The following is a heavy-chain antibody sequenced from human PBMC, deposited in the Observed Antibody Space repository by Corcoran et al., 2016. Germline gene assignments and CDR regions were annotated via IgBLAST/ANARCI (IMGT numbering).Heavy chain of an antibody. CDR2: IKQDGSEK. V-gene: IGHV3-7*01. Sequence: EVQLVESGGGLVQPGWSLRLSCAASGFTFSSYWMSWVRQAPGKGLEWVANIKQDGSEKYYVDSVKGRFTISRDNAKNSLYLQMNSLRAEDTAVYYCARGFYCSSTSCPYYGMDVWGQGTTVTVSS. D-gene: IGHD2-2*01. J-gene: IGHJ6*02. CDR1: GFTFSSYW. CDR3: ARGFYCSSTSCPYYGMDV.